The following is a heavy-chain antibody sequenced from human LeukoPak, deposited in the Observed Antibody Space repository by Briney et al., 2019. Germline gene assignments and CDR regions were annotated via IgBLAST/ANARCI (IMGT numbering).Heavy chain of an antibody. CDR1: GESFSGYY. CDR2: INHSGST. V-gene: IGHV4-34*01. D-gene: IGHD6-13*01. J-gene: IGHJ6*03. Sequence: SETLSLTCAVYGESFSGYYWSWIRQPPGQGLEWIGEINHSGSTNYNPSLKSRVTMSVDTSKNQFSLRLSSVTAADTAVYYCARDRSSSWYSAGYYYYYMDVWGKGTTVTVSS. CDR3: ARDRSSSWYSAGYYYYYMDV.